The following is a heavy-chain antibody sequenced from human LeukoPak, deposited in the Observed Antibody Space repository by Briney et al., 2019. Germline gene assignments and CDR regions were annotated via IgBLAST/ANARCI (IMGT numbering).Heavy chain of an antibody. V-gene: IGHV1-46*03. Sequence: ASVKVSCKASGYTFTSYYMHWVRQAPGQGLEWMGIINPSGGSTSYAQKFQGRVTMTRDTSTSTVYMELSSLRSEDTAVYYCARAPVRRYDILTGYFRAFEIWGQGTMVTVSS. CDR1: GYTFTSYY. J-gene: IGHJ3*02. D-gene: IGHD3-9*01. CDR3: ARAPVRRYDILTGYFRAFEI. CDR2: INPSGGST.